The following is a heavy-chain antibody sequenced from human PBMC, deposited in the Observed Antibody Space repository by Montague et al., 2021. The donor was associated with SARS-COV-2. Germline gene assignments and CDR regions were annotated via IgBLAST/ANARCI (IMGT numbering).Heavy chain of an antibody. D-gene: IGHD4-23*01. J-gene: IGHJ4*02. CDR3: ARWDPQRSTLFGSRGKAASDY. CDR2: IYYSGST. CDR1: GGSVSSGSYY. Sequence: SETLSLTCTVSGGSVSSGSYYRSWIRQPPGKGLEWIGYIYYSGSTNYNPSLKSRVTISVDTSKNQFSLKLTSVTVADTGVYYCARWDPQRSTLFGSRGKAASDYWGQGTVVTVSS. V-gene: IGHV4-61*01.